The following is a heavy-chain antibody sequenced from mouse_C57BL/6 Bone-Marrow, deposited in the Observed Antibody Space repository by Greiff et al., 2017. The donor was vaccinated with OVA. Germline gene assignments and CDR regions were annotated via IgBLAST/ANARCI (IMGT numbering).Heavy chain of an antibody. V-gene: IGHV5-4*03. Sequence: EVKLVESGGGLVKPGGSLKLSCAASGFTFSSYAMSWVRQTPEKRLEWVATISDGGSYTYYPDNVKGRFTISRDNAKNNLYLQMSHLKSEDTAMYYCARAYSDYWGQGTTLTVSS. CDR2: ISDGGSYT. CDR3: ARAYSDY. J-gene: IGHJ2*01. CDR1: GFTFSSYA.